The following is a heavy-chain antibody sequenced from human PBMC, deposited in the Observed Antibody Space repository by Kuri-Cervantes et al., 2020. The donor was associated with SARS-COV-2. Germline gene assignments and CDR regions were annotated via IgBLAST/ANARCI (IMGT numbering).Heavy chain of an antibody. CDR1: GFTFSSYW. CDR2: INSDGSST. D-gene: IGHD2-2*01. J-gene: IGHJ5*02. V-gene: IGHV3-74*01. Sequence: GVLKISCAASGFTFSSYWMHWVRQAPGKGLVWVSRINSDGSSTSYADSVKGRFTISRDNAKNTLYLQMNSLRAEDTAVYYCARDPIRGYCSSTSCLPRGVWFDPWGQGTLVTVSS. CDR3: ARDPIRGYCSSTSCLPRGVWFDP.